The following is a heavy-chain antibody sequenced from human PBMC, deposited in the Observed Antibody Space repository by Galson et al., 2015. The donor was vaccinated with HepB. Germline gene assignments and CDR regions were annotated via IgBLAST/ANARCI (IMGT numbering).Heavy chain of an antibody. Sequence: ETLSLTCAVYGGSFSGYYWSWIRQPPGKGLEWIGEINHSGSTNYNPSLKSRVTISVDTSKNQFSLKLSSVTAADTAVYYCARKLGFGARYFDYWGQGTLVTVSS. D-gene: IGHD3-10*01. CDR2: INHSGST. CDR3: ARKLGFGARYFDY. V-gene: IGHV4-34*01. CDR1: GGSFSGYY. J-gene: IGHJ4*02.